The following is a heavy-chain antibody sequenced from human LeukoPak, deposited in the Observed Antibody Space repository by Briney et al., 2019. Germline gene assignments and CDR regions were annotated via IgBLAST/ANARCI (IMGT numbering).Heavy chain of an antibody. D-gene: IGHD5-24*01. V-gene: IGHV4-59*01. CDR1: GGSIGSYY. CDR2: IYYSGST. Sequence: SETLSLTCTVSGGSIGSYYWSWIRQPPGKGLEWIGYIYYSGSTNYNPSLKSRVTISVDTSKNQFSLKLSSVTAADTAVYYCARAERWLFDYWGQGTRVTVSS. J-gene: IGHJ4*02. CDR3: ARAERWLFDY.